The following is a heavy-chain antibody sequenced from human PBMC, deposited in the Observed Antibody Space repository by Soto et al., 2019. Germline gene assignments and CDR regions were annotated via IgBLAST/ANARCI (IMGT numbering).Heavy chain of an antibody. CDR2: TYYRSKWHY. CDR1: GDSVSNNSVA. CDR3: ARTLRGRGVKYFDD. J-gene: IGHJ4*02. Sequence: QAQLQQSGPGLVKPSQTLSLSCAISGDSVSNNSVAWNWVRQSPSRGLEWLGRTYYRSKWHYDYAPSVRSRITINPDTSKNHFSLQLNFVSPEDAAVYYCARTLRGRGVKYFDDWGQGTLVTVSS. D-gene: IGHD3-10*01. V-gene: IGHV6-1*01.